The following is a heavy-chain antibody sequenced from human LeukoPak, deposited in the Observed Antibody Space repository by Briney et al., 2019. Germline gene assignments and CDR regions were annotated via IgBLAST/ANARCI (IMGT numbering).Heavy chain of an antibody. CDR1: GITFSSYA. J-gene: IGHJ4*02. D-gene: IGHD4-17*01. Sequence: GGSLRLSCAASGITFSSYAMYWVRQAPGKGPDWVSSISGSGGSTYYADSVKGRFTISRDNSKNTLYLQMNSLRADDTAVYYCAKSSNYGDNPYDFDSWGQGTLVTVSS. V-gene: IGHV3-23*01. CDR2: ISGSGGST. CDR3: AKSSNYGDNPYDFDS.